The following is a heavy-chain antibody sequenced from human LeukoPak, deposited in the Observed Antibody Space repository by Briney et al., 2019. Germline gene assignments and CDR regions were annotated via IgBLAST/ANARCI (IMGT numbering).Heavy chain of an antibody. CDR1: GGTFSSYA. V-gene: IGHV1-69*01. CDR2: IIPIFGTA. Sequence: ASVKVSCKASGGTFSSYAISWVRQAPGQGLEWMGGIIPIFGTASYAQKFQGRVTITADESTSTAYMELSSLRSEDTAVYYCARSVLQSGATRIRSYYFDYWGQGTLVTVSS. D-gene: IGHD1-26*01. J-gene: IGHJ4*02. CDR3: ARSVLQSGATRIRSYYFDY.